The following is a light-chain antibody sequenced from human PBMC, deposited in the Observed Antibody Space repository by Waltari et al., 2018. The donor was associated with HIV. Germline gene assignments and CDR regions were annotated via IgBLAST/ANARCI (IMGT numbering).Light chain of an antibody. CDR3: YSTYSSGFGV. Sequence: SYELTQPPSVSVSPGQTARITCSGDALPKKYAYWYQQKSGQAPVLVIYEDSKRPSGIPERLSGSRSGTMAPLTISGAQVEDECDYHCYSTYSSGFGVFGGGTKLTVL. V-gene: IGLV3-10*01. CDR1: ALPKKY. CDR2: EDS. J-gene: IGLJ2*01.